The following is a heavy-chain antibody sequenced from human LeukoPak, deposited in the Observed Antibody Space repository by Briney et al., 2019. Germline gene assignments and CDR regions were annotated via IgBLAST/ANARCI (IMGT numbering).Heavy chain of an antibody. D-gene: IGHD4-17*01. CDR3: ARPPFGTTSAFDI. J-gene: IGHJ3*02. CDR1: GGSISSGGYY. CDR2: IYHSGST. Sequence: SETLSLTCTVSGGSISSGGYYWSWIRQPPGKGLEWIGYIYHSGSTYYNPSLKSRVTISVDRSKNQFSLKLSSVTAADTAVYYCARPPFGTTSAFDIWGQGTMVTVSS. V-gene: IGHV4-30-2*01.